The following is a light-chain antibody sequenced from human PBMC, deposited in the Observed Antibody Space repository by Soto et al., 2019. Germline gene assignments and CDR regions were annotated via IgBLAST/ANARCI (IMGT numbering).Light chain of an antibody. CDR2: GAS. CDR3: HQYNNWPFT. CDR1: QSVSSN. J-gene: IGKJ3*01. Sequence: EVVMTQSPVTLSVSPGERATLSCRASQSVSSNLAWYQQKPGQAPSLLIYGASTRATGLPARFSGSGSGTDFTLTISSLQSEDFAVYYCHQYNNWPFTFGPGIRVDIQ. V-gene: IGKV3-15*01.